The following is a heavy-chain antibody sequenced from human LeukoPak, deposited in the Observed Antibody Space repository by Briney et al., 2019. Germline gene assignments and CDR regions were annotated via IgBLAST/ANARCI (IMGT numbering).Heavy chain of an antibody. V-gene: IGHV4-38-2*02. CDR3: ARSSSTSCSFDY. D-gene: IGHD2-2*01. Sequence: PSETLSLTCTFSGYSISSGYYWGWIRQPPGKGLEWIGSIYHSGSTYYNPSLKSRVTISVDTSKNQFSLKLSSVTAADTAVYYCARSSSTSCSFDYWGQGTLVTVSS. J-gene: IGHJ4*02. CDR2: IYHSGST. CDR1: GYSISSGYY.